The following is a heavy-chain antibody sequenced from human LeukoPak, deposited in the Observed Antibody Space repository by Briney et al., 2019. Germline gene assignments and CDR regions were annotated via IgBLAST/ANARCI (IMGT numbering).Heavy chain of an antibody. CDR1: GFPFSSYA. CDR3: ARDQFTSIRGDYGPRGRYYYYYYMDV. CDR2: IWYDGSNK. J-gene: IGHJ6*03. V-gene: IGHV3-33*08. D-gene: IGHD4/OR15-4a*01. Sequence: SGGSLRLSCAASGFPFSSYALHWVRQAPGKGLEWVAVIWYDGSNKYYADSVKGRFTISRDNSKNTLYLQMNSLRAEDTAVYYCARDQFTSIRGDYGPRGRYYYYYYMDVWGKGTTVTVSS.